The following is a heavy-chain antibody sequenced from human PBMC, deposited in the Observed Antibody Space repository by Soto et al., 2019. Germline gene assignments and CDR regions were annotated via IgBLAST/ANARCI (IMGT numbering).Heavy chain of an antibody. D-gene: IGHD2-2*02. CDR2: VNPKSGNT. J-gene: IGHJ5*02. CDR1: GYSFSTYD. Sequence: QVQLVQSGAEVKKPGASVQVSCKASGYSFSTYDINWVRQAAGQGLEGMGWVNPKSGNTDYAQRFPGRVTMPSNTSIRTAYMDLSALTPEDTAVYYCARPYCDSSSCYTDWFDPWVQGTLVTVSS. V-gene: IGHV1-8*01. CDR3: ARPYCDSSSCYTDWFDP.